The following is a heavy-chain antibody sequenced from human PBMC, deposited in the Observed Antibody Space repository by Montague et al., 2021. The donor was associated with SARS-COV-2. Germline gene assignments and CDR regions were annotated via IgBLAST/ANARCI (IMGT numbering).Heavy chain of an antibody. D-gene: IGHD1-26*01. Sequence: SDTLSLTCTVSGGSLSSYYWSWIRQPPGKGLEWIGYIYYSGSTNYNPSLKSRVTISVDTSKNQFSLNLSSVTAADTAVYYCAGHVSGSLTHFHHWGQGSLVTVSS. J-gene: IGHJ1*01. CDR2: IYYSGST. V-gene: IGHV4-59*08. CDR1: GGSLSSYY. CDR3: AGHVSGSLTHFHH.